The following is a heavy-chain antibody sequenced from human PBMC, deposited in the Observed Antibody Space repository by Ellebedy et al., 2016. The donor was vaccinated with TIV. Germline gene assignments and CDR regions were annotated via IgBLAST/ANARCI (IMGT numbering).Heavy chain of an antibody. J-gene: IGHJ4*02. V-gene: IGHV3-30*04. Sequence: GESLKISXTASGFTFSNYAMHWVRQAPGKGLEWVAVISYDGRNKYYADSVKGRFTISRDNSENTLYVQMNSRRTEDTAVYYCARVPTYSSSSNDYWGQGTLVTVSS. CDR3: ARVPTYSSSSNDY. CDR2: ISYDGRNK. CDR1: GFTFSNYA. D-gene: IGHD6-13*01.